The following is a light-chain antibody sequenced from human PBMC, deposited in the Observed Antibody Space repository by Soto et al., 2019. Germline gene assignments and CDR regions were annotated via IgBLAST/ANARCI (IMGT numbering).Light chain of an antibody. CDR3: QQYGSSPGFT. CDR2: GAS. Sequence: PGERATLSCRASQSVSSSYLAWYQQKPGQAPRLLIYGASSRATGIPDRFSGSGSGTDFTLTISRLEPEDFAVYYCQQYGSSPGFTFGPGTKVDI. J-gene: IGKJ3*01. V-gene: IGKV3-20*01. CDR1: QSVSSSY.